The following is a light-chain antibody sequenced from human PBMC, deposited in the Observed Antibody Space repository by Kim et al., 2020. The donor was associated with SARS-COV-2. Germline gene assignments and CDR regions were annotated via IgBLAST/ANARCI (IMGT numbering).Light chain of an antibody. V-gene: IGLV3-21*03. J-gene: IGLJ1*01. Sequence: SYELTQPPSVSVAPEKTASITCGGNNIGNKNVHWYQQKPGQAPVLVVYDDSDRPSGIPERFSGSNSGKTATLTISRDEAGDEADYYCQVWDSSNDHYVFG. CDR2: DDS. CDR3: QVWDSSNDHYV. CDR1: NIGNKN.